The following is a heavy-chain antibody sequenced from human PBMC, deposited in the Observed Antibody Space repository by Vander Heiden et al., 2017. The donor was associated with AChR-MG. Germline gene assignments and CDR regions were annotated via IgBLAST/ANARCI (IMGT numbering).Heavy chain of an antibody. V-gene: IGHV3-9*01. D-gene: IGHD6-13*01. CDR3: AKDKLPAAAGRGGFDY. CDR2: ISLNSGSI. J-gene: IGHJ4*02. CDR1: GFTFDDYA. Sequence: EVQLVESGGGLVQPGRSLRLSCAASGFTFDDYALHWVREAPGKGREWVSGISLNSGSIGYADSVKGRFTISRDNAKNSLYLQMNSLRAEDTALYYCAKDKLPAAAGRGGFDYWGQGTLVTVSS.